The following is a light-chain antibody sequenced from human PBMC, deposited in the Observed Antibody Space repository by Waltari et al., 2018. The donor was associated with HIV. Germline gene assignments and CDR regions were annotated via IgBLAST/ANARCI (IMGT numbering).Light chain of an antibody. CDR2: KNF. J-gene: IGLJ1*01. V-gene: IGLV1-47*01. Sequence: QSFLTQPPSASGTPGQTATISCSGSSSNIENDNVYWYQQLPGMTPKLLIYKNFLRPSGVPDLCAASKSGTSASLTIGGRRSADEAEYYCVGGDSSLSTYVFGAVTKVAVL. CDR1: SSNIENDN. CDR3: VGGDSSLSTYV.